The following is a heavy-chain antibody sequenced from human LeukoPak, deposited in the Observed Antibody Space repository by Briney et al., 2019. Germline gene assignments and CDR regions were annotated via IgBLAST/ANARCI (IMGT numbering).Heavy chain of an antibody. J-gene: IGHJ6*03. D-gene: IGHD4-17*01. CDR2: INPNSGGT. Sequence: ASVKVSCKASGYTFTGYYMHRVRQAPGQGLEWMGWINPNSGGTDYAQKFQGRVTMTRDTSISTAYMELSRLRSDDTAVYYCARAGDYYYYYMDVWGKGTTVTVSS. CDR3: ARAGDYYYYYMDV. CDR1: GYTFTGYY. V-gene: IGHV1-2*02.